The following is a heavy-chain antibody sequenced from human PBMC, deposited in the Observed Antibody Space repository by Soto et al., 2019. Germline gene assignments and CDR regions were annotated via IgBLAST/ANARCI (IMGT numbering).Heavy chain of an antibody. CDR1: GGSISSYY. D-gene: IGHD6-19*01. CDR2: IYYSGST. J-gene: IGHJ4*02. CDR3: AIARSGWYLDY. Sequence: PSETLSLTCTVSGGSISSYYWSWIRQPPGKGLEWIGYIYYSGSTNYNPSLKSRVTISVDTSKNQFSLKLSSVTAADTAVYYCAIARSGWYLDYWGQGTLVTVSS. V-gene: IGHV4-59*01.